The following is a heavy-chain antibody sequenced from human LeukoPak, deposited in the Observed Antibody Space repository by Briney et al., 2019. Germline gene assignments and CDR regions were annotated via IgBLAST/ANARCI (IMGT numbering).Heavy chain of an antibody. J-gene: IGHJ4*02. CDR1: GFTFDDYG. CDR3: ARDLEEQQLVD. CDR2: INWNGGST. D-gene: IGHD6-13*01. V-gene: IGHV3-20*04. Sequence: GGSLRLSCAASGFTFDDYGMSWVRQAPGKGLEWVSGINWNGGSTGYADSVKGQFTISRDNAKSSLYLQMNSLRAEDTALYYCARDLEEQQLVDWGQGTLVTVSS.